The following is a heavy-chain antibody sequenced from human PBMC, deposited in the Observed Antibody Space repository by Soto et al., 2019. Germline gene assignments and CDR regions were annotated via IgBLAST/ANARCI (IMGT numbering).Heavy chain of an antibody. CDR1: GYTFADYS. V-gene: IGHV1-46*04. Sequence: QVRLVQSGAEVKSPGTSVKVSCQTSGYTFADYSIHWVRQAPGQGLEYMGNIDPSTGTSDSAQTVQSKSSMTTDASTSTVYMELNNLRSGDTAVYYCARGSRITFIVNWGQGTLVTVSS. CDR3: ARGSRITFIVN. CDR2: IDPSTGTS. D-gene: IGHD3-10*01. J-gene: IGHJ4*02.